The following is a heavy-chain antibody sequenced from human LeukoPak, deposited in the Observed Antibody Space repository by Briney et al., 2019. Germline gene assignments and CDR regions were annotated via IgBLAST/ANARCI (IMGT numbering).Heavy chain of an antibody. J-gene: IGHJ4*02. Sequence: SETLSLTCTVSGVSINSHYLNWIRQPPGKGLEWIGYIYGSGRANYNSSLKSRVTMSVDTSKSQFSLRLSSVTAADTAVYYCAVSPNQDFFDYWGQGPLVTVSS. CDR2: IYGSGRA. V-gene: IGHV4-4*09. CDR1: GVSINSHY. CDR3: AVSPNQDFFDY.